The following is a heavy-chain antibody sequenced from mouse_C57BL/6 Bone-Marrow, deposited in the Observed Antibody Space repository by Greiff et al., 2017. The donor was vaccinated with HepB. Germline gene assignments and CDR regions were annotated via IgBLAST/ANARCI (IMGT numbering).Heavy chain of an antibody. CDR1: GYAFSSYW. D-gene: IGHD1-1*01. Sequence: QVQLQQSGAELVKPGASVKISCKASGYAFSSYWMNWVKQRPGKGLEWIGQIYPGDGDTNYNGKFKGKATLTADKSSSTAYMQLSSLTSEDSAVYFCATTTVVVPRFAYWGQGTLVTVSA. CDR2: IYPGDGDT. CDR3: ATTTVVVPRFAY. J-gene: IGHJ3*01. V-gene: IGHV1-80*01.